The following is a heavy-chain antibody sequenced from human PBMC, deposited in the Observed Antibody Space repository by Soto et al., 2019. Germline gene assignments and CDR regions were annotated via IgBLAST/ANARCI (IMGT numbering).Heavy chain of an antibody. J-gene: IGHJ4*02. CDR2: IYGGGST. CDR1: GFTVSSNY. V-gene: IGHV3-53*01. Sequence: LRLSCAASGFTVSSNYMSWVRQAPGKGLEWVSVIYGGGSTYYADSVKGRFTISRDNSKNTLYLQMNSLRAEDTAVYYCARDRISVAGTDNDYWGQGTLVTVSS. CDR3: ARDRISVAGTDNDY. D-gene: IGHD6-19*01.